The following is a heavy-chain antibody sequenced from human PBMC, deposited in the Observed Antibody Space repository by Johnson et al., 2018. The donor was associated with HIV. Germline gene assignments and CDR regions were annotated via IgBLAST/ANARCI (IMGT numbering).Heavy chain of an antibody. V-gene: IGHV3-30*04. CDR2: VSYDESSK. Sequence: QVQLVESGGGVVHPGRSLRLSCAASGFTFRSYPMNWVCQAPGKGLEWVAFVSYDESSKYYRDSVKGRFIISRDNSKNTLYLQMNSLRADDTAVYYCARLPSGYSRDGFNIWGQGTMVTVSS. CDR1: GFTFRSYP. D-gene: IGHD5-18*01. CDR3: ARLPSGYSRDGFNI. J-gene: IGHJ3*02.